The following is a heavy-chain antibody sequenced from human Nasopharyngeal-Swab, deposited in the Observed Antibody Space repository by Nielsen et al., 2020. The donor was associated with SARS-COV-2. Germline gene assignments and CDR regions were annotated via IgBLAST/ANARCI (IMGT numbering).Heavy chain of an antibody. CDR2: TYYRSTWYD. V-gene: IGHV6-1*01. CDR3: ARDRGTYSSVGTGYYFDY. Sequence: WIRQSPSRGLEWLGRTYYRSTWYDDFAVSVKGRIIINPDTSKNPFSLHLNSVTPEDTAVYYCARDRGTYSSVGTGYYFDYWGQGSLVTVSS. J-gene: IGHJ4*02. D-gene: IGHD3/OR15-3a*01.